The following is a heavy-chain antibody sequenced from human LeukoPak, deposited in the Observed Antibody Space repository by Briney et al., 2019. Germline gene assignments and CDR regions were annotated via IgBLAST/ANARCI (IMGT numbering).Heavy chain of an antibody. D-gene: IGHD2-2*02. CDR1: GFTFSSYW. CDR3: ARGGCSSTSCYILDY. Sequence: GGSLRLSCAASGFTFSSYWMHWVRQAPGKGLVWVSRINSDGSSTTYADSVKGRLTISRDNTKNTLYLQMNSLRAEDTAAYYCARGGCSSTSCYILDYWGQGTLVTVSS. J-gene: IGHJ4*02. CDR2: INSDGSST. V-gene: IGHV3-74*01.